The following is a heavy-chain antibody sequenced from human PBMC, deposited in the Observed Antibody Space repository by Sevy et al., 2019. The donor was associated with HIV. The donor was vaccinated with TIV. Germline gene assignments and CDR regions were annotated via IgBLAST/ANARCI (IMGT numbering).Heavy chain of an antibody. CDR2: ISYDGSNK. CDR3: ARDLPSSSWGGYYYYGMDV. CDR1: GFTFSSYA. Sequence: GGSRRLSCAASGFTFSSYAMHWVRQAPGKGLEWVAVISYDGSNKYYADSVKGRFTISRDNSKNTLYLQMNSLRAEDTAVYYCARDLPSSSWGGYYYYGMDVWGQGTTVTVSS. J-gene: IGHJ6*02. D-gene: IGHD6-13*01. V-gene: IGHV3-30-3*01.